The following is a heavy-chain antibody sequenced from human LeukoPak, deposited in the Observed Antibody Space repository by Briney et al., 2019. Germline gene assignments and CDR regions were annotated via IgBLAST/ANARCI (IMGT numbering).Heavy chain of an antibody. V-gene: IGHV3-74*01. D-gene: IGHD5-24*01. CDR2: INSDGSNT. J-gene: IGHJ4*01. CDR1: GFTFSSYW. CDR3: ASSKGIATADY. Sequence: GSLRLSCAASGFTFSSYWMHWVRQAPGKGLVWVSRINSDGSNTRYADSVKGRFTISRDNAKNTQYLQMNSLRAEDTAVYYCASSKGIATADYSGHGTLGTVSS.